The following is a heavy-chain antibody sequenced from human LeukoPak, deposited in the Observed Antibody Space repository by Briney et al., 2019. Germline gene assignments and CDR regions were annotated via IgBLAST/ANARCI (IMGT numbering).Heavy chain of an antibody. J-gene: IGHJ4*02. V-gene: IGHV3-7*01. D-gene: IGHD2-15*01. Sequence: GGSLRLSCAASGFTFSSYGMHWARQAPGKGLEWVAYIKKTGSETYYVDSVKGRFTITRDNARNSLFLQMNSLRAEDTAVYYCAREDGYCSGGNCYSYFDSWGQGTLVTVSS. CDR3: AREDGYCSGGNCYSYFDS. CDR2: IKKTGSET. CDR1: GFTFSSYG.